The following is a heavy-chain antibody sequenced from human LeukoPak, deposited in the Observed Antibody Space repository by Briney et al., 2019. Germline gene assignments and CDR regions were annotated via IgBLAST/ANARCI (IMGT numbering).Heavy chain of an antibody. J-gene: IGHJ4*02. Sequence: SETLSLTCTVSGGSISSSSYYWGWIRQPPGKGLEWIGSIYYSGSTYYNPSVKSRVTISVDTSKNQFSLKLSSVTAADTAVYYCARLEQWLPYYCDYWGGETLLTVSS. CDR2: IYYSGST. CDR3: ARLEQWLPYYCDY. D-gene: IGHD6-19*01. CDR1: GGSISSSSYY. V-gene: IGHV4-39*07.